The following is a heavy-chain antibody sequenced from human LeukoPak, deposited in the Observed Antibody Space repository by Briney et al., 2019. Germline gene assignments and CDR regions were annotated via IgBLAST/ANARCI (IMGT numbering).Heavy chain of an antibody. D-gene: IGHD6-13*01. V-gene: IGHV4-39*07. CDR3: ARDRKQLHQQPYYMDV. J-gene: IGHJ6*03. Sequence: SETLSLACTVSGGSISSSSYYWGWIRQPPGKGLEWIGSIYYSGSTYYNPSLKSRVTISVDTSKNQFSLKLSSVTAADTAVYYCARDRKQLHQQPYYMDVWGKGTTVTVSS. CDR2: IYYSGST. CDR1: GGSISSSSYY.